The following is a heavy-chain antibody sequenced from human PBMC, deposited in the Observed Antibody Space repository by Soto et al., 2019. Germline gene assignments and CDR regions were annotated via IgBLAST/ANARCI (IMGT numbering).Heavy chain of an antibody. CDR3: ARRKVGYCSSTSCYPPYYHYYMDV. CDR1: GFTFSSYW. J-gene: IGHJ6*03. D-gene: IGHD2-2*01. V-gene: IGHV3-7*01. Sequence: PGGSLRLSCAASGFTFSSYWMSWVRQAPGKELEWVANIKQDGSEKYYVDSVKGRFTISRDNAKNSLYLQMNSLRAEDTAVYYCARRKVGYCSSTSCYPPYYHYYMDVWGQGTTVTVSS. CDR2: IKQDGSEK.